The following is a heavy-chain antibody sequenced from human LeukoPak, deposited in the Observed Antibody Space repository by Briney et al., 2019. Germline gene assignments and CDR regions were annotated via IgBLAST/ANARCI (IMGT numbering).Heavy chain of an antibody. Sequence: GGSLRLSCAASGFTFSSYNMNWVRQAPGKGLEWVSSISSSSSYIYYADSVKGRFTISRDNAKNSLYLQMNSLRAEDTAVYYCARDRTRYCSGGSCYSYYGMDVWGQGTSVTVSS. J-gene: IGHJ6*02. CDR1: GFTFSSYN. CDR3: ARDRTRYCSGGSCYSYYGMDV. V-gene: IGHV3-21*01. CDR2: ISSSSSYI. D-gene: IGHD2-15*01.